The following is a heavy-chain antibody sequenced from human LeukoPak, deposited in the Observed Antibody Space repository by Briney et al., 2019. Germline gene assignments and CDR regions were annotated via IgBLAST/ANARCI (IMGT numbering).Heavy chain of an antibody. D-gene: IGHD3-3*01. V-gene: IGHV1-8*01. J-gene: IGHJ4*02. CDR1: GYTFTSCD. CDR2: VNPNSGNT. CDR3: ARVERITIFGVVSYFFDY. Sequence: ASVKVSCKASGYTFTSCDIKWVRQATGQGRAWMGWVNPNSGNTGYAQKFQGRVTMTRNTSISTAYIELSSLTSEDTAVYYCARVERITIFGVVSYFFDYWGQGTLVTVSS.